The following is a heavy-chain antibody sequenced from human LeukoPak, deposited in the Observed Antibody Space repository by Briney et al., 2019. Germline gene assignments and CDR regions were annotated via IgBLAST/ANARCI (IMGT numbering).Heavy chain of an antibody. CDR3: ARDLIRGYSYGSGY. J-gene: IGHJ4*02. V-gene: IGHV3-21*01. D-gene: IGHD5-18*01. CDR1: GFTFSSYS. CDR2: ISSSSSYI. Sequence: PGGSLRLSCAASGFTFSSYSMNWVRQAPGKGLEWVSSISSSSSYIYYADSVKGRFTISRDNAENSLYLQMNILRAEDTAVYYCARDLIRGYSYGSGYWGQGTLVTVSS.